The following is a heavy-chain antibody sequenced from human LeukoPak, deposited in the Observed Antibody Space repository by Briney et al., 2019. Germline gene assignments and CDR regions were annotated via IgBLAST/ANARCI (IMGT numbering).Heavy chain of an antibody. J-gene: IGHJ5*02. D-gene: IGHD3-10*01. CDR3: ARDPPSIRGVKRGWFDP. CDR2: IYYSGST. Sequence: PSETLSLTCTVSGGSISSYYWSWIRQPPGKGLEWIGYIYYSGSTNYNPSLKSRVTISVDTSKNQFSLKLSSVTAADTAVYYCARDPPSIRGVKRGWFDPWGQGTLVTVSS. V-gene: IGHV4-59*12. CDR1: GGSISSYY.